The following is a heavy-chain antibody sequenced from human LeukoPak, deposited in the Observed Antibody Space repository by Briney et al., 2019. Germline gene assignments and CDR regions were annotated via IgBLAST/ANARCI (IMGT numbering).Heavy chain of an antibody. V-gene: IGHV4-4*02. Sequence: SGTLSLTCGVSGGSITSTNYWTWVRQPPGKGLEWIGEVNLQGSTNYNPSLMGRVAISVDMSENHISLQLTSVTAADTAVYYCARSRGPYYYDSSGYFDYWGQGTLVTVSS. CDR2: VNLQGST. CDR1: GGSITSTNY. J-gene: IGHJ4*02. D-gene: IGHD3-22*01. CDR3: ARSRGPYYYDSSGYFDY.